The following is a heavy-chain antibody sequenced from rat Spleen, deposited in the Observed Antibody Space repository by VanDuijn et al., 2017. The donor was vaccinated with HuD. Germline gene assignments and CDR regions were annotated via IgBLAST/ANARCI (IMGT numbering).Heavy chain of an antibody. CDR3: ARVGYYYDGTYYPYVMDA. V-gene: IGHV2-63*01. CDR1: GFSLTTYS. D-gene: IGHD1-12*02. CDR2: MWYDGDT. Sequence: QVQLKESGPGLVRPSQTLSLSCTVSGFSLTTYSVSWVRQPSGKGPEWMAKMWYDGDTAYNPALKSRLSIGRDTSKNQVFLKMNSLKTEDTGVYYCARVGYYYDGTYYPYVMDAWGQGASVTVSS. J-gene: IGHJ4*01.